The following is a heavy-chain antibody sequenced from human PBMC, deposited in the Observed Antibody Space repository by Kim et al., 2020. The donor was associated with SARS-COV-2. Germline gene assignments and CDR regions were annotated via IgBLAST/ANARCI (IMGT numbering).Heavy chain of an antibody. Sequence: SETLSLTCTVSGGSISSSSYYWGWIRQPPGKGLEWIGSIYYSGSTYYNPSLKSRVTISVDTSKNQFSLKLSSVTAADTAVYYCARLTMVRGVIKVDYWGQGTLVTVSS. CDR3: ARLTMVRGVIKVDY. D-gene: IGHD3-10*01. V-gene: IGHV4-39*01. CDR2: IYYSGST. J-gene: IGHJ4*02. CDR1: GGSISSSSYY.